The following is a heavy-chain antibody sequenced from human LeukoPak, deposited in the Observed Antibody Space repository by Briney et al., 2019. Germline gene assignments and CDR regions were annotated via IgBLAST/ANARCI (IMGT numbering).Heavy chain of an antibody. D-gene: IGHD6-19*01. CDR3: AKEYYLSSGWDKYFDY. Sequence: PGGSLRLSCAASGFTFSSYSMNWVRQAPGKGLEWVSSISSSSSYIYYADSVKGRFTISRDNSKNTLYLQMNSLRAEDTAVYYCAKEYYLSSGWDKYFDYWGQGTLVTVSS. V-gene: IGHV3-21*04. CDR1: GFTFSSYS. CDR2: ISSSSSYI. J-gene: IGHJ4*02.